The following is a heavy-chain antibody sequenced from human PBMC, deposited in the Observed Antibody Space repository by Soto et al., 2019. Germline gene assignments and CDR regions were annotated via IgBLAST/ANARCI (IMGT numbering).Heavy chain of an antibody. J-gene: IGHJ4*02. Sequence: QVQLVQSGAEEKKPGASVKVSCKASGYTFTSYAMHWVRQAPGQRLEWMGWINAGNGNTKYSQKFQGRVTITRDTSASKAYMGLSSLSYDDAAVYYCARGGPPIDYWGQGTLVTVSS. V-gene: IGHV1-3*05. CDR3: ARGGPPIDY. CDR2: INAGNGNT. CDR1: GYTFTSYA.